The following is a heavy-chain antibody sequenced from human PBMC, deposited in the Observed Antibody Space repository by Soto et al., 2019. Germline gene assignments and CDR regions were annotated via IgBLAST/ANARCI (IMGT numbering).Heavy chain of an antibody. D-gene: IGHD2-21*01. Sequence: VLLEQSGAEVKKPGSSVKVSCKTSGGTFSNFAISWVRLAPGQGLEWMGVIIPKFSAPTYAQKLQGRVMITADESTSTAFMELSSLGSEDTAVYFCGRDRVMRGNSYYYGMGVWGRGTTVIVSS. J-gene: IGHJ6*02. CDR3: GRDRVMRGNSYYYGMGV. V-gene: IGHV1-69*12. CDR2: IIPKFSAP. CDR1: GGTFSNFA.